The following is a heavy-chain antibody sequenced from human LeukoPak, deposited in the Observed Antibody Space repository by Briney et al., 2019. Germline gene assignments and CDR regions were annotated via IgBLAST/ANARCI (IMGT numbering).Heavy chain of an antibody. CDR1: GFTFSSYA. V-gene: IGHV3-30-3*01. CDR3: ARDNWFDP. Sequence: GGSLRLSCAASGFTFSSYAMHWVRQAPGKGLEWVAVISYDGSNKYYADSVKGRFTISRDNSKNALYLQMNSLRAEDTAVYYCARDNWFDPWGQGTLVTVSS. CDR2: ISYDGSNK. J-gene: IGHJ5*02.